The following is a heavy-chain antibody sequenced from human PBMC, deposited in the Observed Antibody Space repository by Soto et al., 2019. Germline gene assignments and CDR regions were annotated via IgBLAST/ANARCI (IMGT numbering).Heavy chain of an antibody. CDR3: TTVDY. Sequence: EVQLVESGGGLVQPGGSLKLSCAASGFTFSGSALHWVRQASGKGLEWIGRIRSRENNYATAYAASLKGRFTISRDDSKKTAYLQINSLKTEDTAVYYRTTVDYWGQGSLVTVSS. CDR2: IRSRENNYAT. V-gene: IGHV3-73*01. J-gene: IGHJ4*02. CDR1: GFTFSGSA.